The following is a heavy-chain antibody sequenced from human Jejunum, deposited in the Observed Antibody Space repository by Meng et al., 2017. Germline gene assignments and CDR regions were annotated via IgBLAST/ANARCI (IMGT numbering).Heavy chain of an antibody. CDR3: ARDSMGSLDY. V-gene: IGHV4-61*08. D-gene: IGHD1-26*01. CDR1: VGSVGRAGYH. J-gene: IGHJ4*02. Sequence: GQLRVAGPRLGRPLEPLSPTCTVSVGSVGRAGYHWGWIRQPQGRGLEWIGYANTNYNPSLKRRFTISLDTSRNLFSLSLTSVTAADTAVYYCARDSMGSLDYWGQGILVTVSS. CDR2: ANT.